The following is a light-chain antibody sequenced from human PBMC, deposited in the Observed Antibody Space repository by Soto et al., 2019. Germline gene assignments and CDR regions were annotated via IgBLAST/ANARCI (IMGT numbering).Light chain of an antibody. Sequence: EIVMTQSPATLSVSPGERATLSCRASQSVSSNLAWYQQKPGQAPRLLIYGASTRATGIPARFSGSGSGTEFTLTISSLQSEDFAVYYCQKYDNWPPITVGQGTRLEIK. CDR3: QKYDNWPPIT. CDR2: GAS. J-gene: IGKJ5*01. V-gene: IGKV3-15*01. CDR1: QSVSSN.